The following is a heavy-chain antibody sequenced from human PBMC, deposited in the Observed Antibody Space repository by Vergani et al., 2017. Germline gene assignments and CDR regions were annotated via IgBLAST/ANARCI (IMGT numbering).Heavy chain of an antibody. D-gene: IGHD3-10*01. V-gene: IGHV4-59*02. CDR3: ARSRIYYGAGSPDY. CDR2: VSFRGDT. CDR1: GASVNSYY. J-gene: IGHJ4*02. Sequence: QVQLQESGPGLVKSSETLCLTCSVSGASVNSYYWSWIRQPPGKGLEWMGYVSFRGDTLYDPSVKGRMTISLNTSSNQFSLYLTSVTAADTAVYYCARSRIYYGAGSPDYWGQGTLVTVAS.